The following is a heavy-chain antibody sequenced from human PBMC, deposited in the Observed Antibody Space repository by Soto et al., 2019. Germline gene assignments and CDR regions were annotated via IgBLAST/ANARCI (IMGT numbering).Heavy chain of an antibody. Sequence: PGQTLCLSCAVTVVSVSSHSAGWSWVRQSPSRGLEWLGRTYYRSKWYYEYAVSVRGRITINPDTSKNQYSLQLNSVAPEDTAVYFCARGEQYSGRIFDYWGQGTLVTVSS. CDR3: ARGEQYSGRIFDY. V-gene: IGHV6-1*01. CDR1: VVSVSSHSAG. CDR2: TYYRSKWYY. J-gene: IGHJ4*01. D-gene: IGHD1-26*01.